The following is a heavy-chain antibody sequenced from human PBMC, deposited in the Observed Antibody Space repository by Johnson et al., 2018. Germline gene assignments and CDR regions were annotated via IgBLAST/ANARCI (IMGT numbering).Heavy chain of an antibody. CDR1: GFTFSTYA. CDR2: ISGSGDRT. Sequence: EVQLVETGGGLVQPGGSLRLSCAASGFTFSTYAMSWVRQAPGKGLEWVSGISGSGDRTYYADSVKGRLTNSIAKSKNTFLQMNSQRAEDTAVYYGAKDLGGSLPVAFDIWGQGTMVTVSS. D-gene: IGHD3-10*01. J-gene: IGHJ3*02. V-gene: IGHV3-23*04. CDR3: AKDLGGSLPVAFDI.